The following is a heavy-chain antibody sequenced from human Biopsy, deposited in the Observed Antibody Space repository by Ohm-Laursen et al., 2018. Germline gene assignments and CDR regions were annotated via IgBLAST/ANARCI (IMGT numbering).Heavy chain of an antibody. Sequence: TLSLTCSVSGDSISSSTYYWGWIRQPPGKGLEWIGTIRNTYFRTSLKSRVTMSVDTSKNQFSLRLSSVTAADTAVYYCARDSGGMATILDAFDLWGQGTMVTVSP. J-gene: IGHJ3*01. V-gene: IGHV4-39*07. CDR2: IRNT. CDR1: GDSISSSTYY. CDR3: ARDSGGMATILDAFDL. D-gene: IGHD5-24*01.